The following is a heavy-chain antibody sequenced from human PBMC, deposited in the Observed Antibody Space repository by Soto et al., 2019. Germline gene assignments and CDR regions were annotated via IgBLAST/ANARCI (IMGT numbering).Heavy chain of an antibody. CDR1: GFTFSSYA. CDR3: ARERGWLQFLTMGEYDAFDI. V-gene: IGHV3-23*01. CDR2: ISGSGSST. J-gene: IGHJ3*02. D-gene: IGHD5-12*01. Sequence: EVQLLESGGGLVQPGGSLRLSCAASGFTFSSYAMSWVRQAPGKGLEWVSAISGSGSSTYYADSVKGRFTISRDNSKNTLYLEMHSLRAEDTAVYYCARERGWLQFLTMGEYDAFDIWGQGTMVTVSS.